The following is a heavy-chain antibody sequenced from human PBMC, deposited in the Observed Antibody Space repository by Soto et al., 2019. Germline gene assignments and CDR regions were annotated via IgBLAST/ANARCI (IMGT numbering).Heavy chain of an antibody. J-gene: IGHJ6*02. CDR3: ARAVRRKVTRAAGDRYYAYGPDV. Sequence: EVQLLESGGGLEQPGGSLRLSCAVSGFMFSSFAMTWVRQAPGKGLEWVSGISGDGIGTYYTDSVRGRFTISRDNSKNTPYQKMNSMRVEDTDVYFGARAVRRKVTRAAGDRYYAYGPDVWGQGTTVTVSS. CDR2: ISGDGIGT. V-gene: IGHV3-23*01. D-gene: IGHD2-21*01. CDR1: GFMFSSFA.